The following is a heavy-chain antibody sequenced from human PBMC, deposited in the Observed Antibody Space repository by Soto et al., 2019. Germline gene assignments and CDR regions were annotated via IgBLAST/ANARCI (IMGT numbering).Heavy chain of an antibody. J-gene: IGHJ4*02. V-gene: IGHV3-48*01. Sequence: GGSLRLSCAASGFTFSSYSMNWVRQAPGKGLEWVSYISSSSSTIYYADSVKGRFTVSRDNAKNSLYLQMNSLRAEDTAVYYCASRIAAAGFYFDYWGQGTLVTVSS. CDR3: ASRIAAAGFYFDY. CDR2: ISSSSSTI. D-gene: IGHD6-13*01. CDR1: GFTFSSYS.